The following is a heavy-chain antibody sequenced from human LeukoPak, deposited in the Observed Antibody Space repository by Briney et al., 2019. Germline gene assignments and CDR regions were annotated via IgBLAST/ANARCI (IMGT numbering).Heavy chain of an antibody. CDR1: GFTFSSYG. CDR2: ISYDGSNK. V-gene: IGHV3-30*18. CDR3: AKDPNGYSY. Sequence: GGSLRLSCAASGFTFSSYGMHWVRQAPGKGLEWVAVISYDGSNKYYADSVKGRFTTSRDNSKNTLYLQMNSLRAEDTAVYYCAKDPNGYSYWGQGTLVTVSS. J-gene: IGHJ4*02. D-gene: IGHD5-24*01.